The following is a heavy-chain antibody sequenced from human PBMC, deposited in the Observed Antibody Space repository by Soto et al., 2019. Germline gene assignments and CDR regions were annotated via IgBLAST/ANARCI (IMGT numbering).Heavy chain of an antibody. CDR1: GGSFSGYF. J-gene: IGHJ3*01. CDR2: VNHNGRN. D-gene: IGHD6-19*01. V-gene: IGHV4-34*01. CDR3: ARGGSSDWQVAFDF. Sequence: SDTLSLTSDVYGGSFSGYFWNWIRQSPGKGLEWIGKVNHNGRNNYNPSLKSRVTISLDMSKKQISLKLTSVTAADTAVYYCARGGSSDWQVAFDFWGQGTMVTVSS.